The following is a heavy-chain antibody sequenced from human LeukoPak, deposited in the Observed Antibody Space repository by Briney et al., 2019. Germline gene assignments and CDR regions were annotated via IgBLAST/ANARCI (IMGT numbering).Heavy chain of an antibody. D-gene: IGHD6-13*01. Sequence: ASVKVSCKASGYTFTGYYMHWVRQAPGQGLEWMGWINPNSGGTNYAQKFQGWVTMTRDTSISTAYMELSRLRSDDTAVYYCARGIKSRSWFFDYWGREPWSPSPQ. J-gene: IGHJ4*02. CDR2: INPNSGGT. V-gene: IGHV1-2*04. CDR3: ARGIKSRSWFFDY. CDR1: GYTFTGYY.